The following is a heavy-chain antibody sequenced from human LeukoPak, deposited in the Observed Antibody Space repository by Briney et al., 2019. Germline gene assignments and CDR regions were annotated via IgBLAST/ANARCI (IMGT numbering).Heavy chain of an antibody. CDR3: ARDRDVLLWCGDTYYFDY. J-gene: IGHJ4*02. Sequence: ASVKVSCKASGYTFTGYYMHWVRQAPGQGIEWMGRINPNSGGTNYAQKFQGRVTMTRDTSISTAYMELSRLRSDDTAVYYCARDRDVLLWCGDTYYFDYWGQGTLVTVSS. CDR1: GYTFTGYY. D-gene: IGHD3-10*01. CDR2: INPNSGGT. V-gene: IGHV1-2*06.